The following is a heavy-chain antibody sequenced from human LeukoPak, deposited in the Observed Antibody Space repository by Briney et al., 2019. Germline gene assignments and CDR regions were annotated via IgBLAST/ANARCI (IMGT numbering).Heavy chain of an antibody. V-gene: IGHV1-69*13. CDR3: ARADGTLVILAAICDY. CDR1: GGTFSSYA. CDR2: IIPIFGTA. Sequence: GASVKVSCKASGGTFSSYAISWVRQAPGQGLEWMGGIIPIFGTANYAQKFQGRVTITADESTSTAYMELSSLRSEDTAVYYCARADGTLVILAAICDYWGQGTLVTVSS. J-gene: IGHJ4*02. D-gene: IGHD2-15*01.